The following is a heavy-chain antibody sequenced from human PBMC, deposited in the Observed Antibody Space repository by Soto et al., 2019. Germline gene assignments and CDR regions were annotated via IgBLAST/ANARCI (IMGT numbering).Heavy chain of an antibody. CDR1: GGTVSTYA. D-gene: IGHD6-19*01. V-gene: IGHV1-69*06. J-gene: IGHJ5*02. CDR2: IIPIFNAA. Sequence: QEQLVQSGAEVKKPGSSVKVSCKVSGGTVSTYAISWVRQAPGQGLEWMGGIIPIFNAAKYAQKFQGRVTITADKSTSTAHMDLSSRRSEDTAVYYCARQMVSSGCHYGNWFDPWGQGTPVTVSS. CDR3: ARQMVSSGCHYGNWFDP.